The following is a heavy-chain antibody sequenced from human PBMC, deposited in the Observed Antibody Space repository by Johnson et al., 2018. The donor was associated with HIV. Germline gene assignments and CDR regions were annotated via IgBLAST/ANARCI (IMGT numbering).Heavy chain of an antibody. J-gene: IGHJ3*02. V-gene: IGHV3-30*04. Sequence: HVQLVESGGGVVQPGRSLRLSCAASGFTFSSYAMHWVRQAPGKGLEWVAVISYDGSNKYYADSVKGRFTISRDNSKNTLYLQMNSMRAGDTAVYYCARGTYYYDSSATPKAFDIWGQGTMVTVSS. D-gene: IGHD3-22*01. CDR1: GFTFSSYA. CDR3: ARGTYYYDSSATPKAFDI. CDR2: ISYDGSNK.